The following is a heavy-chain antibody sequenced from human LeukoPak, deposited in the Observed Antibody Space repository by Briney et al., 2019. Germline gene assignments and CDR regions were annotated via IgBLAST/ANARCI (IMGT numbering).Heavy chain of an antibody. CDR3: ARDVGWDAFDI. CDR2: IIPILGIA. V-gene: IGHV1-69*04. CDR1: GGTFSSYT. J-gene: IGHJ3*02. D-gene: IGHD2-15*01. Sequence: GASVKVSCKASGGTFSSYTISWVRQAPGQGLEGMGRIIPILGIANYAQKFQGRVTITADKSTSTAYMELSSLRSEDTAVYYCARDVGWDAFDIWGQGTMVTVSS.